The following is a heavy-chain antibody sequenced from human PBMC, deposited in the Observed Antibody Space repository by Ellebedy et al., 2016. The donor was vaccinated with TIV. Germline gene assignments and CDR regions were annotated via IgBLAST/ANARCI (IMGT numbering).Heavy chain of an antibody. V-gene: IGHV3-30*18. CDR3: AKDGYYYGSGSYYTPRH. CDR1: GFTFSSYG. Sequence: GGSLRLSCAASGFTFSSYGMHWVRQAPGKGLEWVAVISYDGSNKYYADSVKGRFTISRDNSKNTLYLQMSSLRAEDTAVYYCAKDGYYYGSGSYYTPRHWGQGTLVTVSS. CDR2: ISYDGSNK. J-gene: IGHJ4*02. D-gene: IGHD3-10*01.